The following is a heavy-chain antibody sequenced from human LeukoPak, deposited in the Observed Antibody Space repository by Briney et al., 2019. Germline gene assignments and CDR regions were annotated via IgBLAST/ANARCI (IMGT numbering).Heavy chain of an antibody. J-gene: IGHJ4*02. CDR1: GGSISSGGYS. D-gene: IGHD5-18*01. Sequence: RASQTLSLTCAVSGGSISSGGYSWGWIRQPPGKGLEWIGYIYHSGSTYYNPSLKSLITISVDRSKNQFSLKLSSVTAADTAVYYCAVSLGYSYGYDYWGQGTLVTVSS. CDR2: IYHSGST. CDR3: AVSLGYSYGYDY. V-gene: IGHV4-30-2*01.